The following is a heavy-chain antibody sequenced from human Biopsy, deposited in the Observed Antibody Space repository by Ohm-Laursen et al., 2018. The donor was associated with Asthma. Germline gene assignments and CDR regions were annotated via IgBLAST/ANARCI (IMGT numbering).Heavy chain of an antibody. D-gene: IGHD3-3*02. J-gene: IGHJ1*01. CDR3: ARTFHFWSPYHAEHYQL. CDR2: ISYDGGNK. V-gene: IGHV3-30*03. Sequence: SLRLSCAASGFTFSGYALHWVRQAPGRGLEWVAVISYDGGNKYYGDSVKGRFTISRDNSKNTLYLQMNSLRAEDTAVYYCARTFHFWSPYHAEHYQLWGQGTLVTVSS. CDR1: GFTFSGYA.